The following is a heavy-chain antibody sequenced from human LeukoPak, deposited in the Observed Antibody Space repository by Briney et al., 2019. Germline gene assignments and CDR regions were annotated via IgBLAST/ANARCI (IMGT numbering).Heavy chain of an antibody. CDR2: ISGSGGST. CDR3: AKGRVGAIKTFDY. D-gene: IGHD1-26*01. Sequence: PGGSLRLSCAASGFTFSSYGMTWVRQAPGKGLERVSGISGSGGSTYYADSVKGRFTFSRDNSKNTLYLQMNSLRAEDTAVYYCAKGRVGAIKTFDYWGQGTLVTVSS. CDR1: GFTFSSYG. J-gene: IGHJ4*02. V-gene: IGHV3-23*01.